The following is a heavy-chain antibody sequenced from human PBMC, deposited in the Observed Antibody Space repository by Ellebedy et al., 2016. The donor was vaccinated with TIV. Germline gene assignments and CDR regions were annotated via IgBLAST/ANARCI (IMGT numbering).Heavy chain of an antibody. CDR3: ARAVAGSPDC. J-gene: IGHJ4*02. CDR2: ITSSGTYT. D-gene: IGHD6-19*01. V-gene: IGHV3-11*03. Sequence: GESLKISXGASGFTFNDYYMSWIRQAPGKGLEWVSYITSSGTYTLYGDSVKGRFTVSRDNAKNSLYLQMNSLRAEDTAVYYCARAVAGSPDCWGQGTLVTVSS. CDR1: GFTFNDYY.